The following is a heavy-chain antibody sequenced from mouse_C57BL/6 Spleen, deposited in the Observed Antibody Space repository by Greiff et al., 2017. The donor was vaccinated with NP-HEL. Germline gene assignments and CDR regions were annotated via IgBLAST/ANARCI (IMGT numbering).Heavy chain of an antibody. V-gene: IGHV3-6*01. Sequence: VQLKESGPGLVKPSQSLSLTCSVTGYSITSGYYWNWIRQFPGNKLEWMGYISYDGSNNSNPSLKNRISITRDTSKNQLVLKLNSVTTEDTATYYCASWATGYFDYWGQGTTLTVSS. D-gene: IGHD3-1*01. CDR3: ASWATGYFDY. CDR2: ISYDGSN. CDR1: GYSITSGYY. J-gene: IGHJ2*01.